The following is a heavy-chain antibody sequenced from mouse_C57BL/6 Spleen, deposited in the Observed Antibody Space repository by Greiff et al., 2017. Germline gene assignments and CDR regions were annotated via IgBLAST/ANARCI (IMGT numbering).Heavy chain of an antibody. V-gene: IGHV1-69*01. CDR2: IDPSDSYT. Sequence: QVQLQQSGAELVMPGASVKLSCKASGYTFTSYWMHWVKQRPGQGLEWIGEIDPSDSYTNYNQKFKGKSTLTVDKSSSTAYMQLSSLTSEDSAVYYCASGDERRFDYWGQGTTLTVSS. CDR3: ASGDERRFDY. J-gene: IGHJ2*01. CDR1: GYTFTSYW.